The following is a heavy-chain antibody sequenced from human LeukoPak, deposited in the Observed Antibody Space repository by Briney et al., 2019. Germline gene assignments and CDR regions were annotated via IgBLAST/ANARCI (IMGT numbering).Heavy chain of an antibody. CDR2: INHSGST. CDR1: GGSFSGYY. J-gene: IGHJ2*01. D-gene: IGHD3-10*01. V-gene: IGHV4-34*01. CDR3: ARMRDYYGSGSYYNSSYPSSWYFDL. Sequence: PSETLSLTCAVYGGSFSGYYWSWIRQPPGKGLEWIGEINHSGSTNYNPSLKSRVTISVDTSKNQFSLKLSSVTAADMAVYYCARMRDYYGSGSYYNSSYPSSWYFDLWGRGTLVTVSS.